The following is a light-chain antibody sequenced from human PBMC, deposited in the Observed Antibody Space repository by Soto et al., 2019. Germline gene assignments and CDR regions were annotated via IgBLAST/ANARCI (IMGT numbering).Light chain of an antibody. Sequence: QSALTQPASVSGSPGQSITISCTGPTGTFGGYSYFSWYQQHPGKAPKLMIYDVKNRPSGVSNRFSGSKSGNTASLTISGLQAEDEADYYCSSYTYSSTLYVFGTGTKVTVL. J-gene: IGLJ1*01. CDR3: SSYTYSSTLYV. CDR1: TGTFGGYSY. V-gene: IGLV2-14*01. CDR2: DVK.